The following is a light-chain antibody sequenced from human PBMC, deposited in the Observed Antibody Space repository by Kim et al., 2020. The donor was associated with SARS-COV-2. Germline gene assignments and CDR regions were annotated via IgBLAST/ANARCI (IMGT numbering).Light chain of an antibody. V-gene: IGKV3-20*01. CDR3: QQYDTSPPGYT. CDR1: QSVSSNY. Sequence: EIVLTQYPGTLSLSPGERATLSCRASQSVSSNYLAWYQQRPGQAPRLLIYGASSRATGIPDRFSGSGSGTDFTLTISRLEPDDFAVYYCQQYDTSPPGYTFGQGTKLEI. CDR2: GAS. J-gene: IGKJ2*01.